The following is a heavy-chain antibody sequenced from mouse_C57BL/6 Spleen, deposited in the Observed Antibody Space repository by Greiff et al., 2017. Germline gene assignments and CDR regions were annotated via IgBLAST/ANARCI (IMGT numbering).Heavy chain of an antibody. D-gene: IGHD2-4*01. V-gene: IGHV1-82*01. CDR3: AREGLPHYFDY. CDR2: IYPGDGDT. Sequence: QVQLKQSGPELVKPGASVKISCKASGYAFSSSWMNWVKQRPGKGLEWIGRIYPGDGDTNYNGKFKGKATLTADKSSSTAYMQLSSLTSEDSAVYFCAREGLPHYFDYWGQGTTLTVSS. CDR1: GYAFSSSW. J-gene: IGHJ2*01.